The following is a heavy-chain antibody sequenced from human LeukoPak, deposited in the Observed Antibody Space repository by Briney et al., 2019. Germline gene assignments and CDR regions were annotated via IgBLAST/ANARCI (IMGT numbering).Heavy chain of an antibody. CDR1: GFTFSTYA. D-gene: IGHD2-2*01. CDR3: ARWGSTSCYDY. Sequence: GGSLRLSCAASGFTFSTYAMHWVRQAPGKGLEYVSAISTNGDSTYYADSVKGRYTISRDNSKNTLFLQMGSLRADDMAVYYCARWGSTSCYDYWGQGTLVTVSS. CDR2: ISTNGDST. V-gene: IGHV3-64*02. J-gene: IGHJ4*02.